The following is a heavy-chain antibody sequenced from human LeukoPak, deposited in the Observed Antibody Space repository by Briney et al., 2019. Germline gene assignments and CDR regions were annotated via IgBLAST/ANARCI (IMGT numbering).Heavy chain of an antibody. CDR2: ISSDGRTM. CDR3: AREPVRLKYYMDV. V-gene: IGHV3-48*03. J-gene: IGHJ6*03. D-gene: IGHD3-22*01. Sequence: PGGSLRLSCEASGFTFSSYEMNWVRQAPAKGLEWISYISSDGRTMYYADAVKGRFTISRDNAKNSLSVQMNSLRAEDTAVYYCAREPVRLKYYMDVWGKGTTVIVS. CDR1: GFTFSSYE.